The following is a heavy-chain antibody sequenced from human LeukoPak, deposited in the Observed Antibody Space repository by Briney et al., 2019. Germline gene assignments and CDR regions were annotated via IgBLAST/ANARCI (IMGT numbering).Heavy chain of an antibody. CDR3: ARMGALDSGPDDAFDI. J-gene: IGHJ3*02. CDR1: GASISSGSYY. Sequence: SQTLSLTCTVSGASISSGSYYWSWLRQPAGKGLEWIVRIYTSGSISGNTNYNPSLKSRVTTTVNRSKNQFSLKLSSVTAADTAVYYCARMGALDSGPDDAFDIWGQGTMVTVSS. V-gene: IGHV4-61*02. D-gene: IGHD1-26*01. CDR2: IYTSGSISGNT.